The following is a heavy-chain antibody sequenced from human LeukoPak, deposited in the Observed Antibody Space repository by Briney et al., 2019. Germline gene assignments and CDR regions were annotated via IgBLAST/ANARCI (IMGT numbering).Heavy chain of an antibody. CDR2: IHYSGTT. J-gene: IGHJ4*02. CDR1: GGSITSSGYY. CDR3: ARPDIN. V-gene: IGHV4-39*01. D-gene: IGHD2-8*01. Sequence: PSETLSLTCTIPGGSITSSGYYWGWIRQPPGKGLEWIGSIHYSGTTYYNPSLQSRVTISIDTSRTQFSLRLRSVTAADTAIYYCARPDINWGQGTLVTVSS.